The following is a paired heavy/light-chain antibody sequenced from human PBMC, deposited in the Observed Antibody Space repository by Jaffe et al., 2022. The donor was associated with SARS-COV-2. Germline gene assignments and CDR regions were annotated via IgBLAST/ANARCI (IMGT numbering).Light chain of an antibody. CDR2: DTS. CDR3: QQYGSSRGT. J-gene: IGKJ1*01. CDR1: QSVSSNH. V-gene: IGKV3-20*01. Sequence: EIVLTQSPDTLSLFPGERATLSCRASQSVSSNHLAWYQQKPGQAPRLLIYDTSSRATGIPDRFSGSGSGTAFTLTISGLEPEDFAVYSCQQYGSSRGTFGQGTKVEV.
Heavy chain of an antibody. CDR1: GFTFSSYA. V-gene: IGHV3-23*04. D-gene: IGHD2-15*01. J-gene: IGHJ6*03. CDR3: AKDHHLCSGGICYSGYFDYYYMDV. Sequence: EVQLVESGGGLVQPGGSLRLSCTASGFTFSSYAMSWVRQAPGKGLEWVSAISGSSSSIYYADSVKGRFTISRDNSKNTLYLQMNSPRAEDTAVYYCAKDHHLCSGGICYSGYFDYYYMDVWGKGTTVTVSS. CDR2: ISGSSSSI.